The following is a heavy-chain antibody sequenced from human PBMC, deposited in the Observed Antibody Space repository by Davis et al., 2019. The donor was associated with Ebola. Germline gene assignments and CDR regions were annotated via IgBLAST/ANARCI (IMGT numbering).Heavy chain of an antibody. CDR3: ARDSLYYYGMDV. J-gene: IGHJ6*04. Sequence: GESLKISCADSGFTFSSYWMNWVRQAPGKGLEWVANIKQDGSEKNYVDSVKGRFTISRDNAKSSLYLQMNSLRAEDTAVYYCARDSLYYYGMDVWGKGTTVTVSS. CDR1: GFTFSSYW. V-gene: IGHV3-7*03. CDR2: IKQDGSEK.